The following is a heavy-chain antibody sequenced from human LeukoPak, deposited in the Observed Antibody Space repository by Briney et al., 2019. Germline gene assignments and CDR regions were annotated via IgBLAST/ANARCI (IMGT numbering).Heavy chain of an antibody. D-gene: IGHD1-1*01. CDR1: GFTFSSYA. CDR2: ISGSGTST. Sequence: GGSLRLSCAASGFTFSSYAMSWVRQAPGKGLEWVSAISGSGTSTYYADSVKGRFTISRDNSKNILFLQMNSLRVEDTAVYYCARDPRTVRIWGQGTLVTVTS. J-gene: IGHJ4*02. CDR3: ARDPRTVRI. V-gene: IGHV3-23*01.